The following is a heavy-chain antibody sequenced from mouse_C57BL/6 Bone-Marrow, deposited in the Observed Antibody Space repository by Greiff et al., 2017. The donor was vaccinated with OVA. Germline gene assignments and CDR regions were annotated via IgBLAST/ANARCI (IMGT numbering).Heavy chain of an antibody. CDR2: ISSGGSYT. V-gene: IGHV5-6*02. Sequence: EVKLVESGGDLVKPGGSLKLSCAASGFTFSSYGMSLVRQTPDKRLEWVATISSGGSYTYYPDSVKGRFTISRDNAKNTLYLQMSSLKSEDTAMYYCARRSTVVASDYWGQGTTLTVSS. J-gene: IGHJ2*01. CDR3: ARRSTVVASDY. D-gene: IGHD1-1*01. CDR1: GFTFSSYG.